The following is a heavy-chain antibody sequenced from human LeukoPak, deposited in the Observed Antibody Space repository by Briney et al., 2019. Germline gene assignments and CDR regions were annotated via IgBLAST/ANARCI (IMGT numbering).Heavy chain of an antibody. CDR3: ARDRRVRIVVVVAATAADAFDI. V-gene: IGHV1-18*01. J-gene: IGHJ3*02. Sequence: ASVKVSCKASGYTFTSYGISWVRQAPGQGLEWMGWISAYNGNTNYAQKLQGRVTMTTDTSASTAHMELRSLRSDDTAVYYCARDRRVRIVVVVAATAADAFDIWGQGTMVTVSS. D-gene: IGHD2-15*01. CDR2: ISAYNGNT. CDR1: GYTFTSYG.